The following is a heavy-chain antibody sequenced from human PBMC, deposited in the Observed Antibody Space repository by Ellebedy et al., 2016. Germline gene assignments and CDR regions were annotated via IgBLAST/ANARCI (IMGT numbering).Heavy chain of an antibody. D-gene: IGHD1-7*01. CDR2: IYWDDDK. V-gene: IGHV2-5*08. Sequence: TLSLTCTVSGGSISSYYWSWIRQPPGKALEWLALIYWDDDKRYSPSLKSRLTIIKDTSKNQVVLTMTNMDPVDTATYYCAHRNYPLRHHAAFDIWGQGTMVTVSS. CDR1: GGSISSYYW. CDR3: AHRNYPLRHHAAFDI. J-gene: IGHJ3*02.